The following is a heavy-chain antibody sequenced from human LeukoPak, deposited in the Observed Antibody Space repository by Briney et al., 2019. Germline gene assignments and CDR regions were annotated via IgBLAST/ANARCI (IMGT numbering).Heavy chain of an antibody. CDR3: ARELVSSRRCPDG. CDR1: GPPLKLYP. J-gene: IGHJ4*02. D-gene: IGHD2-21*01. Sequence: GGSQTLLCSPSGPPLKLYPVHWARRSRDKALEWLALIWSWGSNKYYADSVKGRITISIDNSKNTVYLQMNSLRAEDTAVYYCARELVSSRRCPDGWGQGTLVTVSS. V-gene: IGHV3-33*04. CDR2: IWSWGSNK.